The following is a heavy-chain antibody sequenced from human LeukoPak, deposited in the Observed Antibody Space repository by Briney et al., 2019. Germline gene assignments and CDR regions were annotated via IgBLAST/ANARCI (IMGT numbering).Heavy chain of an antibody. CDR3: AREYSSSRGAYYFDY. J-gene: IGHJ4*02. D-gene: IGHD6-6*01. CDR1: GFTFSSYC. V-gene: IGHV3-21*01. Sequence: GGSLRLSCAASGFTFSSYCMSWVRQAPGKGLEWVSSIRSSSSYIYYADSVKGRFTISRDKAKNSLYLQMNSLRAEDTAVYYCAREYSSSRGAYYFDYWGQGTLVTVSS. CDR2: IRSSSSYI.